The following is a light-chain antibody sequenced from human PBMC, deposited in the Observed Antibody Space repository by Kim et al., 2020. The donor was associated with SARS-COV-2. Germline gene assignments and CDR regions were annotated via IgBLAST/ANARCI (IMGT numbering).Light chain of an antibody. V-gene: IGLV3-19*01. Sequence: VALGQTVRITCQGDSLRSYYATWYKKKPGQDPILVIYGKNNRPSGIPDRFSGSSSGNTASLTISGTQAGDEADYYCNSRDSNDNVVFGGGTQLTVL. CDR1: SLRSYY. J-gene: IGLJ2*01. CDR3: NSRDSNDNVV. CDR2: GKN.